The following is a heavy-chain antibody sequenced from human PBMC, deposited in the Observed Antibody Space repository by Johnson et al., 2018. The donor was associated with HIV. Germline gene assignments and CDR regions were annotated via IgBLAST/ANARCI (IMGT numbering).Heavy chain of an antibody. D-gene: IGHD1-26*01. CDR1: GFIFDDYD. Sequence: VQLVESGGGLVQPGGSLRLSCAGSGFIFDDYDMTWVRQAPGKGLEWVANIKQDGNKKYYVDSVRGRFTISSYNAENSLILQMNRLRSEDTAVDSCAFESGSYFRHAFDVWGQGTMVTVSS. J-gene: IGHJ3*01. V-gene: IGHV3-7*03. CDR2: IKQDGNKK. CDR3: AFESGSYFRHAFDV.